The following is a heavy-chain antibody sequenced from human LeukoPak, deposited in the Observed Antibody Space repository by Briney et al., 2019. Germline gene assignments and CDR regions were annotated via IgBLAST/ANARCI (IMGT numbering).Heavy chain of an antibody. CDR3: ARSALRSYFDY. CDR2: INHSGST. CDR1: GGSFSGYY. V-gene: IGHV4-34*01. Sequence: SETLSLTCAVYGGSFSGYYWSWIRQPPGKGLEWIGEINHSGSTNYNPSLKSRVTISVDTSKNQFSLKLSSVTAADTAVYYCARSALRSYFDYWGQGTLVAVSS. J-gene: IGHJ4*02.